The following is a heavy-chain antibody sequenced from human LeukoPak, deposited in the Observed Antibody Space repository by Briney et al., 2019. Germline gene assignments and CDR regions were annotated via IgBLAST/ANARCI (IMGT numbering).Heavy chain of an antibody. CDR1: SYSIRSGFY. D-gene: IGHD2-15*01. J-gene: IGHJ3*02. Sequence: SETLSLTCTVSSYSIRSGFYWGWIRQPPGKGLEWIGSINHSGSTYYNPSLKSRATISVETSKNQFSLKLSSVTAADTAVYYCAREGGGYCSGGNCYSGASDIWGQGTMVTVSS. CDR2: INHSGST. CDR3: AREGGGYCSGGNCYSGASDI. V-gene: IGHV4-38-2*02.